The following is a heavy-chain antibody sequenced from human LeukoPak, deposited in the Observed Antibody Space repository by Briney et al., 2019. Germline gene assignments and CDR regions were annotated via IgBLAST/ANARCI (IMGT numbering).Heavy chain of an antibody. CDR1: GGSISSYY. CDR2: IYYSGST. D-gene: IGHD6-19*01. V-gene: IGHV4-59*01. Sequence: SETLSLTCTVSGGSISSYYWSWIRQPPGKGLEWIGYIYYSGSTNYNPSLKSRVTISVDTSKNQFSLKLRSVTAADTAVYYCARGLGQWLAGYWFDPWGQGTLVTVSS. CDR3: ARGLGQWLAGYWFDP. J-gene: IGHJ5*02.